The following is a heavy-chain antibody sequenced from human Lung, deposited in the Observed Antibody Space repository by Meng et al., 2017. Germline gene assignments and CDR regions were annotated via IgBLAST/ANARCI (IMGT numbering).Heavy chain of an antibody. Sequence: QGQLQQLGAGLWKPSHTLSLTCFVSGGSFSYYYWSWIRQPPGKGLELMGEINHSGSTNNNPSLESLDAISVVSSQNNLSLKFISVTAAESAVYYCARGPTTMVHDFDYWGQGTLVTVSS. D-gene: IGHD3-10*01. V-gene: IGHV4-34*04. CDR2: INHSGST. CDR3: ARGPTTMVHDFDY. J-gene: IGHJ4*02. CDR1: GGSFSYYY.